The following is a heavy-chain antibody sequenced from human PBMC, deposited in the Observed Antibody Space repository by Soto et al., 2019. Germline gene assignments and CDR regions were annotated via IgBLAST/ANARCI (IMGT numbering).Heavy chain of an antibody. D-gene: IGHD6-13*01. CDR2: IIPIFGTA. CDR1: GGTFSSYA. J-gene: IGHJ6*02. Sequence: SVKVSCKASGGTFSSYAISWVRQAPGQGLEWMGGIIPIFGTANYAQKFQGRVTITADKSTSTAYMELSSLRSEDTAVYYCARDLSAAAGLPYYYYYGMDVWGQGTTVTVSS. CDR3: ARDLSAAAGLPYYYYYGMDV. V-gene: IGHV1-69*06.